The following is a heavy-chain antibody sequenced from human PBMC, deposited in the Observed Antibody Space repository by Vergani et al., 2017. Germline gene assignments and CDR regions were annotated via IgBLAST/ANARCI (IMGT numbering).Heavy chain of an antibody. J-gene: IGHJ6*02. CDR1: GFRFREHG. Sequence: EVQLLESGGGSVQPGESLRLSCVASGFRFREHGMNWVRQAPGKGLEWVGRIKSKTDGGTTDYAAPVKGRFTISRDDSKNTLYLQMNSLKTEDTAVYYCTTASDCSGGSCYSLYYYGMDVWGQGTTVTVSS. CDR2: IKSKTDGGTT. V-gene: IGHV3-15*01. D-gene: IGHD2-15*01. CDR3: TTASDCSGGSCYSLYYYGMDV.